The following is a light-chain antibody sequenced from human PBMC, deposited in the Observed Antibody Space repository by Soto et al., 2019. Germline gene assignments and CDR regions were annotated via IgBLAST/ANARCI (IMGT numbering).Light chain of an antibody. CDR1: SSNIGAGYD. Sequence: QSVLTQPPSVSGAPGQRVTISCTGSSSNIGAGYDVHWYQQLPGTAPKLLIYGDINRPSGVPDRFSGSKSGTSASLAITGLQAEDEAEYYGQSYDSSLSGYVFGTGTKVTVL. CDR2: GDI. V-gene: IGLV1-40*01. CDR3: QSYDSSLSGYV. J-gene: IGLJ1*01.